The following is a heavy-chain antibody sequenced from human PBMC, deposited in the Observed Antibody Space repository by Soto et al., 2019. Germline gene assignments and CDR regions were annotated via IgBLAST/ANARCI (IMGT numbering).Heavy chain of an antibody. CDR2: IYYSGST. CDR3: AKTIFVVDTSSVLGF. Sequence: VFWGSICHYYRSRIRKPTGKGLEWIGYIYYSGSTNYNPSLKSRVTISVDTSKNQFSLKLSSVTAADTAVYYCAKTIFVVDTSSVLGFRVQGTQVT. CDR1: WGSICHYY. J-gene: IGHJ4*02. D-gene: IGHD3-3*01. V-gene: IGHV4-59*01.